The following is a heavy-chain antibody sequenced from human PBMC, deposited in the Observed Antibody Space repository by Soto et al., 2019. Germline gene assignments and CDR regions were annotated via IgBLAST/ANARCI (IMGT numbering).Heavy chain of an antibody. V-gene: IGHV4-39*01. D-gene: IGHD6-19*01. CDR3: ASPDYLAVAGNPYYYYGMDV. CDR2: IYSTGGT. Sequence: QLQLQESGPGLVKPSETLSLTCTVSGGSISSSIYYWGWIRQPPGKGLEWIGSIYSTGGTYYSPSLKSRVTISVDTSKNQFSLKLSSVTASDTAVYYCASPDYLAVAGNPYYYYGMDVWGQGTTVTVSS. J-gene: IGHJ6*02. CDR1: GGSISSSIYY.